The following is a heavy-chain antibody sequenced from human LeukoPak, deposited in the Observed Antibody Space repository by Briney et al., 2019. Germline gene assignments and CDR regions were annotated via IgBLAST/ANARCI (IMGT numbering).Heavy chain of an antibody. J-gene: IGHJ2*01. CDR3: ARVRGIAAAYWYFDL. CDR1: GGSITSGGYY. Sequence: SETLSLTCTVSGGSITSGGYYWSWIRQHPGKGLEWIGYIYYSGGTYYNPSLQSRITIPVDTSENQFSLKLSSVTAADTAVYYCARVRGIAAAYWYFDLWGRGTLVTVSS. CDR2: IYYSGGT. V-gene: IGHV4-31*03. D-gene: IGHD6-25*01.